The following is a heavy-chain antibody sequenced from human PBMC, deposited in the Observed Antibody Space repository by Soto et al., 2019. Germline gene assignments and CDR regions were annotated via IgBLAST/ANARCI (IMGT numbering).Heavy chain of an antibody. D-gene: IGHD3-22*01. CDR3: TKFFFAPRTISTSGYCALKI. V-gene: IGHV4-39*01. CDR2: IYYSGIT. Sequence: SETLSLTCTVSGGSISSSDYYWGWIRQPPGKGLEWIGSIYYSGITHYNPSLKGRVTISVDASRTQFSLDLNSVTATDTAVYYCTKFFFAPRTISTSGYCALKIWGKGKKVTVSS. J-gene: IGHJ6*03. CDR1: GGSISSSDYY.